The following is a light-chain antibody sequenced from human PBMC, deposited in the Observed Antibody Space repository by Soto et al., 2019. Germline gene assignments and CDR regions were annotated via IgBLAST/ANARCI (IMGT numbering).Light chain of an antibody. J-gene: IGKJ4*01. CDR2: GAS. CDR3: QQYDSWPLT. Sequence: EIVMTQSPATLSVSPGGRATLSCRASQSVSANLAWYHQKPGQAPKLLIYGASTRATGVPGRFSGSGSGTDFTLTISSPQSEEFGVYFCQQYDSWPLTFGGGTKVEIK. CDR1: QSVSAN. V-gene: IGKV3-15*01.